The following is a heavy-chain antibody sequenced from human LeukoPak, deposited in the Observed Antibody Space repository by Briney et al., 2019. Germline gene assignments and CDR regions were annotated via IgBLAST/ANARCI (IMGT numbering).Heavy chain of an antibody. J-gene: IGHJ3*02. CDR1: GVSISSYY. Sequence: SETLSLTCTVSGVSISSYYWSWIRQPPGKRLEWIGYIYYSGNTNYNPSLRSRITISIDTSKNQFTLRMSSVTAADTAVYYCARVGEGAFDIWGQGTLVTVSS. D-gene: IGHD3-16*01. V-gene: IGHV4-59*01. CDR2: IYYSGNT. CDR3: ARVGEGAFDI.